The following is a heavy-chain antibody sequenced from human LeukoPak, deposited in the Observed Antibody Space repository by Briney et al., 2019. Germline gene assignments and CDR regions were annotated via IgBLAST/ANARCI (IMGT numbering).Heavy chain of an antibody. D-gene: IGHD3-10*01. J-gene: IGHJ6*03. CDR2: MNPNSGNT. V-gene: IGHV1-8*01. CDR3: ARGPHYGSGSPDYYYYYMDV. Sequence: ASVKVSCKASGYTFTSYGINWVRQATGQGLEWMGWMNPNSGNTGYAQKFQGRVIMTRNTSVSTAYMELSSLRSEDTAVYYCARGPHYGSGSPDYYYYYMDVWGKGTAVTASS. CDR1: GYTFTSYG.